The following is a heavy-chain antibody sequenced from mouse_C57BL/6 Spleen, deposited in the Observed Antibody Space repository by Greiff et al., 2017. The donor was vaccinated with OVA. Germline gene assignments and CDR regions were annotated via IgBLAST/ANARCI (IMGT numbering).Heavy chain of an antibody. Sequence: VKLQESGPELVKPGASVKISCKASGYAFSSSWMNWVKQRPGKGLEWIGRIYPGDGDTNYNGKFKGKATLTADKSSSTAYMQLSSLTSEDSAVYFCARPYYNYAMDYWGQGTSVTVSS. V-gene: IGHV1-82*01. D-gene: IGHD2-12*01. CDR1: GYAFSSSW. CDR2: IYPGDGDT. CDR3: ARPYYNYAMDY. J-gene: IGHJ4*01.